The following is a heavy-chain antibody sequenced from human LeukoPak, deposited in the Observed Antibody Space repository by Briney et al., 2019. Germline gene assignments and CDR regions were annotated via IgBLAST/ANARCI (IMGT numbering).Heavy chain of an antibody. CDR1: GGSISSSNAY. J-gene: IGHJ4*02. CDR2: IYYSKNT. D-gene: IGHD5-18*01. V-gene: IGHV4-39*01. CDR3: ASPRGFSYGYFDN. Sequence: SETLSLTCTVSGGSISSSNAYWGWIRQPPGKGLEWLGSIYYSKNTYYNPSLKSRVTISADTSKNQFSLTLRAVSATDTAVYYCASPRGFSYGYFDNWGQGTLVTVSS.